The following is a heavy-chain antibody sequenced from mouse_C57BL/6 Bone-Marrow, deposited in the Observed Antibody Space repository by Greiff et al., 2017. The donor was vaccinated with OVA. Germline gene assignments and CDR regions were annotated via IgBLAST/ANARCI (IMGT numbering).Heavy chain of an antibody. V-gene: IGHV1-52*01. CDR1: GYTFTSYW. CDR3: ARGGYYVPYYAMDY. CDR2: IDPSDSET. Sequence: QVQLQQPGAELVRPGSSVKLSCKASGYTFTSYWMHWVKQRPIQGLEWIGNIDPSDSETHYNQKFKDKATLTVDKSSSTAYMQLSSLTSEDSAVYYCARGGYYVPYYAMDYWGQGTSVTVSS. D-gene: IGHD2-3*01. J-gene: IGHJ4*01.